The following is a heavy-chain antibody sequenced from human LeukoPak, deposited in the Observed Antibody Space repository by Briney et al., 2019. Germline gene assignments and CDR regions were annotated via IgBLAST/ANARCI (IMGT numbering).Heavy chain of an antibody. CDR1: GYSISSSNY. CDR3: ARKATTGPTKAAFDI. CDR2: IYYSGSI. Sequence: SDTLSLTCAVSGYSISSSNYWAWIRQPPGKGLEWIGHIYYSGSIYYNPSLKSRVTMPVDTSKNQFSLKLSSVTAVDTAVYYCARKATTGPTKAAFDIWGQGTMVTVSS. J-gene: IGHJ3*02. D-gene: IGHD4-17*01. V-gene: IGHV4-28*05.